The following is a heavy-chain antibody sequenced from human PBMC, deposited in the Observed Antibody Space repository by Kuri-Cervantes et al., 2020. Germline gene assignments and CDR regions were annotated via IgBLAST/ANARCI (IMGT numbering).Heavy chain of an antibody. V-gene: IGHV4-34*01. CDR2: INHSGST. CDR3: ARGVGLRYAAAGSFSTYYYYYYGMDV. D-gene: IGHD6-13*01. CDR1: GGFFSGYY. Sequence: SETLSPTCAVYGGFFSGYYWSWIRQPAGKGLEWNGEINHSGSTNYNPSLKTRATIPEDTSKIQSSLKLSSVTAADTAVYYCARGVGLRYAAAGSFSTYYYYYYGMDVWGQGTTVTVSS. J-gene: IGHJ6*02.